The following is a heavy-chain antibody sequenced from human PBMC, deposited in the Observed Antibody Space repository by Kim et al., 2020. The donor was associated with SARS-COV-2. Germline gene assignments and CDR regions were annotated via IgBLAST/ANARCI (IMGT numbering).Heavy chain of an antibody. V-gene: IGHV3-23*03. CDR2: SYIVGRIT. CDR3: AKGDAVGLTGAFYGMDV. D-gene: IGHD7-27*01. Sequence: GGSLRLSCAASVFTFSSDSMSWDRQDPGKERESVTGSYIVGRITSAAVSLQGRCTISRDNSKNTLYLQMNSLRAEDTAVYYCAKGDAVGLTGAFYGMDVWGQGPTVTVSS. CDR1: VFTFSSDS. J-gene: IGHJ6*02.